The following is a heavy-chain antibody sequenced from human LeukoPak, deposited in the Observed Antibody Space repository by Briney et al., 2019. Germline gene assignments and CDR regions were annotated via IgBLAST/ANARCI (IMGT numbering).Heavy chain of an antibody. Sequence: GGSLRLSCAASGFTFSSYAMSWVRQAPGKGLEWVSAISGSGGSTFYADSVKGRFTISRDTSKNKLYLQMNSLRAEDAAVYYCARTEYGSGSYSDSWGQGTLVTVSS. CDR2: ISGSGGST. CDR3: ARTEYGSGSYSDS. CDR1: GFTFSSYA. V-gene: IGHV3-23*01. J-gene: IGHJ4*02. D-gene: IGHD3-10*01.